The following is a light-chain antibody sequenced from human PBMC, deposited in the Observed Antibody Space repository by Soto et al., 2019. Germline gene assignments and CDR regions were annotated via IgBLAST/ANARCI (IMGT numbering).Light chain of an antibody. Sequence: DNQMTQSPSSVSASVGDRVTITCRASQGISRWLAWYQQKPGKAPKLLIYAASSLQSGVPPRFSGSGSGTDFTLTISSLQPEDVATYYCQQATSFPFTFGPGTKVDIK. CDR3: QQATSFPFT. J-gene: IGKJ3*01. V-gene: IGKV1-12*01. CDR1: QGISRW. CDR2: AAS.